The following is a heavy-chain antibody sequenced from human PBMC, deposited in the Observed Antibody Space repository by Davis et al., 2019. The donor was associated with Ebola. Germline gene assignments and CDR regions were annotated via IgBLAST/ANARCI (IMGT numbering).Heavy chain of an antibody. J-gene: IGHJ6*02. CDR1: GYTFTSYY. CDR2: INPSGCST. Sequence: ASVQVSCKASGYTFTSYYMHWVRQAPGQGLEWMGIINPSGCSTSYAQKFQGRVTMTRDTSTSTVYMELRSLRSDDTAVYYCARVMGRYYYYGMDVWGQGTTVTVSS. D-gene: IGHD2-8*01. V-gene: IGHV1-46*01. CDR3: ARVMGRYYYYGMDV.